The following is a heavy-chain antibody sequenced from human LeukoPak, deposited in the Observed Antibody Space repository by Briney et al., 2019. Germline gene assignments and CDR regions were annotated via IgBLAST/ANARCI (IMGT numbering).Heavy chain of an antibody. Sequence: SETLSLTCAVSGGSFSGYYWSWIRQPPGKGLEWIGEINHSGSTNYNPSLKSRVTISVDTSKNQFSLKLSSVTAADTAVYYCARGHYYDSSGYYYVVRRCYFDYWGEGTLVTVSS. V-gene: IGHV4-34*01. CDR1: GGSFSGYY. CDR3: ARGHYYDSSGYYYVVRRCYFDY. D-gene: IGHD3-22*01. J-gene: IGHJ4*02. CDR2: INHSGST.